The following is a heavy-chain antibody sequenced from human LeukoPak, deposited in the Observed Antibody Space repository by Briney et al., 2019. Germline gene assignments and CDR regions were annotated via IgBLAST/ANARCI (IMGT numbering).Heavy chain of an antibody. D-gene: IGHD6-13*01. CDR3: ARDRSSSSCFDS. CDR1: RGTSIRDA. CDR2: IIPIVGTA. J-gene: IGHJ4*02. V-gene: IGHV1-69*01. Sequence: TVKVSCKASRGTSIRDAISGGRQAPGQGGERRGGIIPIVGTANYAQKFQGRVTNTADESTSTAYMELSSLRSADPAVYYCARDRSSSSCFDSWGPGTLVTVSS.